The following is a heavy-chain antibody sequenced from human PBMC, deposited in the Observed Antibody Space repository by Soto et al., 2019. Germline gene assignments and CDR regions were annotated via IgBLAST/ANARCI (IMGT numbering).Heavy chain of an antibody. V-gene: IGHV4-38-2*01. CDR1: GYSISSGYY. CDR3: ARAILLLQGDGVAFLEWYYDYYGMDV. CDR2: IYHSGST. D-gene: IGHD3-3*02. J-gene: IGHJ6*02. Sequence: SETLSLTCAVSGYSISSGYYCGWLRQPPGKGLEWIGSIYHSGSTYYNPSLKSRVTISVDTSKNQFSLKLSSVTAADTAVYYCARAILLLQGDGVAFLEWYYDYYGMDVWGQGTTVTVSS.